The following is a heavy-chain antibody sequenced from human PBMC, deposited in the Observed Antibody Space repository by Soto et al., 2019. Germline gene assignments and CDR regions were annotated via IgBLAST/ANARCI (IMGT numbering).Heavy chain of an antibody. D-gene: IGHD2-8*02. V-gene: IGHV4-34*01. CDR1: GWSFSGYY. CDR2: INHSGST. CDR3: ARDKITGLFDS. J-gene: IGHJ4*02. Sequence: SEALYLTGAGYGWSFSGYYWTGIRQPPGTGLEWIGEINHSGSTNYNPSLKSRVTISVDTSKNQFSLKLTSVTAADTPVYYCARDKITGLFDSWGQGTLVT.